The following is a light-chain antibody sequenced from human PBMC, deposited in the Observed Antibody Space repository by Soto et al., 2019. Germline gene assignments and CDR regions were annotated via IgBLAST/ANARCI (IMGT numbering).Light chain of an antibody. CDR1: QTISSW. V-gene: IGKV1-5*03. Sequence: DIQMTQPPSTLSGSVGDRVTITCLASQTISSWLAWYQQKPGKAPKLLIYKASTLKSGVPSRFSGSGSGTELTLTISSLQPDDFATYYCQHYNSYSEEFGQGTQVDI. J-gene: IGKJ1*01. CDR2: KAS. CDR3: QHYNSYSEE.